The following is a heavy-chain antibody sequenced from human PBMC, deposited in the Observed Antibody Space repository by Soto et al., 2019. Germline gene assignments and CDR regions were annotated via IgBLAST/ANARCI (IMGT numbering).Heavy chain of an antibody. V-gene: IGHV3-74*01. CDR2: IKGYGGST. J-gene: IGHJ5*02. CDR1: GFTFGNHW. Sequence: GGSLRLSCAAAGFTFGNHWLNWVRQAPGKGLLSVSHIKGYGGSTNYADSVRGRFTISKDSSRNTLYLQMSDLRVEDTGVYYFARLKAYTGGAGDPLDLWGQGTMVTVSS. CDR3: ARLKAYTGGAGDPLDL. D-gene: IGHD2-21*01.